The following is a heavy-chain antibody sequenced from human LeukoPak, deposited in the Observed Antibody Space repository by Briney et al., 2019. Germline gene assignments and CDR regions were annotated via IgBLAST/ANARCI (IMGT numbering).Heavy chain of an antibody. CDR2: IRYDGSNK. V-gene: IGHV3-30*02. Sequence: PGGSLRLSCAASGFTFSSYGMHWVRQAPGKGLEWVAFIRYDGSNKYYADSVKGRFTISRDNSKNTLYLQMNSLRAEDTAVYHCAKDPYYYGSGSYYPDYWGQGTLVTVSS. D-gene: IGHD3-10*01. J-gene: IGHJ4*02. CDR3: AKDPYYYGSGSYYPDY. CDR1: GFTFSSYG.